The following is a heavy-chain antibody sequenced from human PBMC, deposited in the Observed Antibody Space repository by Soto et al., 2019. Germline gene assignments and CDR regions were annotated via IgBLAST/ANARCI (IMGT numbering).Heavy chain of an antibody. D-gene: IGHD3-16*02. CDR1: GYTFTAYA. CDR2: INPANGNT. J-gene: IGHJ4*02. CDR3: TRSAISPYGGLIGPFDY. Sequence: QVQLAQSGAEERKPGASVKVSCEATGYTFTAYAMHWVRQAPGQRLEWMGLINPANGNTKYSQKFQGRLTSTSDTSANTVYLELNSLTPEDTAMYYCTRSAISPYGGLIGPFDYWGQGNRVTVSS. V-gene: IGHV1-3*05.